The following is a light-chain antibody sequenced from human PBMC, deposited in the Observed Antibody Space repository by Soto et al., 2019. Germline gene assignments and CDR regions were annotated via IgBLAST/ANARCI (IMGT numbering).Light chain of an antibody. CDR2: DAS. V-gene: IGKV1-5*01. J-gene: IGKJ1*01. CDR1: QSISSW. Sequence: DIPMTQSPSTLSASVGDRLTITCRASQSISSWLAWYQQRPGKAPKLLIFDASSLESGVPSRFSGSGSGTEFTLTISSLQPVDFATYYCQHYNSYSEAFGQGTKVDI. CDR3: QHYNSYSEA.